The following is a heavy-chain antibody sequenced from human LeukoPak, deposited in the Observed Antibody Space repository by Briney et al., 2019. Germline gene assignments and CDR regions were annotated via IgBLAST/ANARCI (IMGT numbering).Heavy chain of an antibody. CDR1: GFTFSSYS. CDR2: ISGSGGST. D-gene: IGHD3-10*01. CDR3: AKGGYYGSGKGYYFDY. Sequence: GGSLRLSCAASGFTFSSYSMNWVRQAPGKGLEWVSAISGSGGSTYYADSVKGRFTISRDNSKDTLYLQMNSLRAEDTAVYYCAKGGYYGSGKGYYFDYWGQGTLVTVSS. V-gene: IGHV3-23*01. J-gene: IGHJ4*02.